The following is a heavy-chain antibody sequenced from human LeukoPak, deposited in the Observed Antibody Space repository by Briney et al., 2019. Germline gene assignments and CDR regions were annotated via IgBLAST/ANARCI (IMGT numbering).Heavy chain of an antibody. Sequence: PSETLSLTCTVSGYSISSGYYWGWIRQPPGKGLEWIGSIYHSGSTYYNPSLKSRVTISVDTSKNQFSLKLSSVTAADTAVYYCARNHKVAARYYYYYYGMDVWGQGTTVTVSS. CDR1: GYSISSGYY. J-gene: IGHJ6*02. CDR3: ARNHKVAARYYYYYYGMDV. CDR2: IYHSGST. V-gene: IGHV4-38-2*02. D-gene: IGHD2-15*01.